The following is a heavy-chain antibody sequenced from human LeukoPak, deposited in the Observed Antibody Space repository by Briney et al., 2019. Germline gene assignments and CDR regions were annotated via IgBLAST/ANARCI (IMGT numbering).Heavy chain of an antibody. CDR1: GGSISSGGYY. D-gene: IGHD3-10*01. V-gene: IGHV4-30-2*01. Sequence: SETLSLTCTVSGGSISSGGYYWSWIRQPPGKGLEWIGYIYHSGSTYYNPSLKSRVTISVDRSKNQFSLKLSSVTAADTAVYYCARTGTRPGTPTYNWFDPWGQGTLVTVSS. CDR2: IYHSGST. CDR3: ARTGTRPGTPTYNWFDP. J-gene: IGHJ5*02.